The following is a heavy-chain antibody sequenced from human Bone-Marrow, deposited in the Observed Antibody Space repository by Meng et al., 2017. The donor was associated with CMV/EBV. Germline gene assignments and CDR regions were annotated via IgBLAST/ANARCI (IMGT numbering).Heavy chain of an antibody. D-gene: IGHD3-10*01. CDR1: GFSLSTSGMR. CDR3: ARLCITMVRGWGFGFDP. V-gene: IGHV2-5*08. J-gene: IGHJ5*02. Sequence: SGPTLVKPTQTLTLTCTFSGFSLSTSGMRVSWIRQPPGKALEWLALIYWNDDKRYSPSLKSRLTITKDTSKNQVVLTMTNMDPVDTATYYCARLCITMVRGWGFGFDPWGQGTLVTVSS. CDR2: IYWNDDK.